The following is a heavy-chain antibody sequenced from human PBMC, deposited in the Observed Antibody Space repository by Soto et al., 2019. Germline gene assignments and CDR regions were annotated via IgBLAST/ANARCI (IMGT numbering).Heavy chain of an antibody. J-gene: IGHJ6*02. D-gene: IGHD1-26*01. Sequence: QVQLVQSGAEGKKPGASVKVSCKVSGYTLTELSMHWVRQAPGKGLEWMGGFDPEDGETIYAQKFQGRVTMTEATSTDTAYMELSSLRSEDTAVYYCATDLGWELDRGMDVWGQGTTVTVSS. V-gene: IGHV1-24*01. CDR3: ATDLGWELDRGMDV. CDR2: FDPEDGET. CDR1: GYTLTELS.